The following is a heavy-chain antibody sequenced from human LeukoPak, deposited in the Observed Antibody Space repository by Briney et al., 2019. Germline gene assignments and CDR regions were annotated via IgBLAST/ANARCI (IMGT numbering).Heavy chain of an antibody. CDR2: VSGSGRST. CDR1: GFTFSRYG. V-gene: IGHV3-23*01. J-gene: IGHJ5*02. CDR3: AKCGGEVAAPYNWFEP. D-gene: IGHD2-21*01. Sequence: GGSLRLSCVVSGFTFSRYGMTWVRQAPGKGLQWVATVSGSGRSTYIADSVKGRFIISRDNSQNTLYLQLSSLRVEDTAVYYCAKCGGEVAAPYNWFEPWGQGTLVTVS.